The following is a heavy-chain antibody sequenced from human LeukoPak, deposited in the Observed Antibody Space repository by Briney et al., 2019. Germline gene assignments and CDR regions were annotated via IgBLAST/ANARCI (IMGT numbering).Heavy chain of an antibody. D-gene: IGHD2-8*01. J-gene: IGHJ4*02. Sequence: SETLSLTCTVSGGSISGYYWSWIRQPPGKGLEWIGYIHYSGSTNYNPSLKSRVTISADTPKNQFSLKLSSVTAADTAVYYCARQAHCTSDLCYPFDYWGQGTLVTVCS. CDR3: ARQAHCTSDLCYPFDY. CDR1: GGSISGYY. CDR2: IHYSGST. V-gene: IGHV4-59*08.